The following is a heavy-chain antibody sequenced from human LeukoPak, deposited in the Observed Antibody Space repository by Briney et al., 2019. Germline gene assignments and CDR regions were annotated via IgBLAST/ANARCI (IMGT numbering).Heavy chain of an antibody. Sequence: GGSLRLSCAASGFTFSSYEMNWVRQAPGKGLGGVSYISSSGSTIYYADSVKGRFTISRDNAKNSLYLQMNSLRAEDTALYYCARASYSSSWYADYWGQGTLVTVSS. CDR1: GFTFSSYE. D-gene: IGHD6-13*01. CDR3: ARASYSSSWYADY. J-gene: IGHJ4*02. V-gene: IGHV3-48*03. CDR2: ISSSGSTI.